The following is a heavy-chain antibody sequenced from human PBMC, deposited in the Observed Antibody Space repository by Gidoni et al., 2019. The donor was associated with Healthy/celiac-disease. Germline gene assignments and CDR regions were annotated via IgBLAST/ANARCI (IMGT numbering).Heavy chain of an antibody. D-gene: IGHD1-26*01. CDR3: ARRRIVGATISY. CDR2: IHYSGST. Sequence: QLQLQESGPGLVKPSETLSLTCTVSGGSISSSSYYWGWIRQPPGKGLEWIGSIHYSGSTYYNPSLKSRVTISVDTSKNQFSLKLSSVTAADTAVYYCARRRIVGATISYWSQGTLVTVSS. J-gene: IGHJ4*02. CDR1: GGSISSSSYY. V-gene: IGHV4-39*01.